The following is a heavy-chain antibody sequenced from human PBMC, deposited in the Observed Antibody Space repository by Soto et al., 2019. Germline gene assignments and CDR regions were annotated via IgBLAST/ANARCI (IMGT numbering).Heavy chain of an antibody. CDR3: ARVWRYDSSGGAFDI. J-gene: IGHJ3*02. D-gene: IGHD3-22*01. CDR1: GGFISSYY. CDR2: IYYSGST. V-gene: IGHV4-59*01. Sequence: SETLSLTCTVSGGFISSYYWSWIRQPPGKGLEWIGYIYYSGSTNYNRYLKSRVTISVDTSKNQFSLKLSSVTAAVTPVYYCARVWRYDSSGGAFDIWGQGTMVTVSS.